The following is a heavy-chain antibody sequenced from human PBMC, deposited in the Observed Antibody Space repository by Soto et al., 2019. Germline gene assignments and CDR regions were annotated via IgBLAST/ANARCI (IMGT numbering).Heavy chain of an antibody. CDR2: IYRSGYT. Sequence: SETLSLTCSVSGGSISSSSYYWGWIRQPPGKGLEWIGSIYRSGYTYDNPSLKSRLTISVDTSTNQFSLKLSSMTAADTAVYYCARHTLVREIKDICWFDPWGHGTLVTVSS. D-gene: IGHD3-10*01. CDR1: GGSISSSSYY. CDR3: ARHTLVREIKDICWFDP. J-gene: IGHJ5*02. V-gene: IGHV4-39*01.